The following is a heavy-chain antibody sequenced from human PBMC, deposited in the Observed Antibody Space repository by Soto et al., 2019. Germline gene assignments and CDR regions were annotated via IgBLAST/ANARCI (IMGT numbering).Heavy chain of an antibody. CDR3: AREQNPRYSSGWYGSEG. Sequence: QVQLVQSGAEVKKPGASVKVSCKASGYTFTSYGISWVRQAPGQGLEWMGWISAYNGNTNYAQKLQGRVTMTTDTSTSTAYMELRRLRSDDTAVYYCAREQNPRYSSGWYGSEGWGQGTLVTVSS. J-gene: IGHJ4*02. CDR2: ISAYNGNT. CDR1: GYTFTSYG. D-gene: IGHD6-19*01. V-gene: IGHV1-18*01.